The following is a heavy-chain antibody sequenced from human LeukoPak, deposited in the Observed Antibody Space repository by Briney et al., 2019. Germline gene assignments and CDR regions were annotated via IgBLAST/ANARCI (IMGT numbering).Heavy chain of an antibody. CDR2: ILPGGKES. Sequence: GGSLRLSCVVSGYSFSTNMMTWVRQAPGKGLEWAATILPGGKESYRVEAVKGRFTVSRDNPKNSLFLQMNSLRVDDTAVYYCMAAHGYWGQGTLVTVSS. CDR1: GYSFSTNM. D-gene: IGHD5-24*01. V-gene: IGHV3-7*01. J-gene: IGHJ4*02. CDR3: MAAHGY.